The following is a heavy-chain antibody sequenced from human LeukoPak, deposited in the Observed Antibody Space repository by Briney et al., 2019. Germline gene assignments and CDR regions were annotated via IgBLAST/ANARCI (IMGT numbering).Heavy chain of an antibody. Sequence: GGSLRLSCAASGFTFSTYWMHRVRQAPGKGLVWVSRINSDGSRTTYADSVKGRFIISRDNAKNTLYLQMNSLRTEDTAVYYCARPETQYSSGLDGFDIWGQGTMVTVSS. J-gene: IGHJ3*02. V-gene: IGHV3-74*01. CDR2: INSDGSRT. CDR3: ARPETQYSSGLDGFDI. D-gene: IGHD6-19*01. CDR1: GFTFSTYW.